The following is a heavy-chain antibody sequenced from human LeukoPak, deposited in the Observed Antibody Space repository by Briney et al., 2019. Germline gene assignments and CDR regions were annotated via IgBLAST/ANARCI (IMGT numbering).Heavy chain of an antibody. Sequence: ASVKVSCKASGYTFTSYGISWVRQAPGQGPEWMGWISAYNGNTNYVQKLQGRVTMTTDTSTSTAYMELRSLRSDDTAVYYCARDLVEYRRFGELHYWGQGTLVTVSS. CDR3: ARDLVEYRRFGELHY. CDR1: GYTFTSYG. D-gene: IGHD3-10*01. J-gene: IGHJ4*02. CDR2: ISAYNGNT. V-gene: IGHV1-18*01.